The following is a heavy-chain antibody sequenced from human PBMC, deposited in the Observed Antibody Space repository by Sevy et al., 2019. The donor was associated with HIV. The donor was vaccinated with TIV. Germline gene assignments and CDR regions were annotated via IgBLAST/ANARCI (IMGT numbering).Heavy chain of an antibody. J-gene: IGHJ4*01. D-gene: IGHD1-26*01. V-gene: IGHV3-11*06. CDR2: ISSGSTYT. Sequence: GGCLRLSCEVSGFTFSDFYMSWIRQAPGKGLEWVSDISSGSTYTKSADSVKGRFTISRDNARNSLYLQMNSLRVEDTAVYYCARDRRYYAGQYFDYWGQGTLVTVSS. CDR1: GFTFSDFY. CDR3: ARDRRYYAGQYFDY.